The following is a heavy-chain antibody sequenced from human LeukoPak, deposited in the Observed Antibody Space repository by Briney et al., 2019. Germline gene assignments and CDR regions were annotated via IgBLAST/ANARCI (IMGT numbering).Heavy chain of an antibody. J-gene: IGHJ4*02. CDR3: AKDWLGRC. Sequence: GGSLRLSCAASGFTFSSYAMTWPRQAPGKGLDWVAAISNIGNSTYYADSVKGRFTISRDNSKSTLFLQMDSLKAGDTAVYYCAKDWLGRCWGQGTLVIVSS. D-gene: IGHD3-10*01. CDR1: GFTFSSYA. V-gene: IGHV3-23*01. CDR2: ISNIGNST.